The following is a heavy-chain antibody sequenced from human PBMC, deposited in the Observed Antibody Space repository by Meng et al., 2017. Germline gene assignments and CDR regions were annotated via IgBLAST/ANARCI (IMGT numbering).Heavy chain of an antibody. J-gene: IGHJ3*02. CDR2: ISYDGSNK. V-gene: IGHV3-30*04. D-gene: IGHD2-15*01. Sequence: GESLKISCAASGFTFSSYAMHWVRQAPGKGLEWVAVISYDGSNKYYADSVKGRFTISRDNSKNTLYLQMNSLRAEDTAVYYCARPILGYCSGGSCYETLNAFDIWGQGTMVPSPQ. CDR3: ARPILGYCSGGSCYETLNAFDI. CDR1: GFTFSSYA.